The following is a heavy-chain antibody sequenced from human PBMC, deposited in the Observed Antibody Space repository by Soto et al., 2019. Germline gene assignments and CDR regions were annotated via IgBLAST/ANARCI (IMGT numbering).Heavy chain of an antibody. CDR2: ISSSSSTI. D-gene: IGHD3-10*01. Sequence: EVQLVESGGGLVQPGGSLRLSCAASGFTFSSYSMNWVRQAPGKGLEWVSYISSSSSTIYYADSVKGRFTISRDNAKNTLYLHMNSLRADGTAVYYCAREGYYLNWFDPWGQGTLVTVSS. CDR1: GFTFSSYS. V-gene: IGHV3-48*01. J-gene: IGHJ5*02. CDR3: AREGYYLNWFDP.